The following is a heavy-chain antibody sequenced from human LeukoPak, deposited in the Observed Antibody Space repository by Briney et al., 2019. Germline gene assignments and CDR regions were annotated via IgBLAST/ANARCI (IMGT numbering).Heavy chain of an antibody. Sequence: PSETLSLTCTVSGGSISSYYWSWIRQPPGKGLEWIGYIYYSGSTNYNPSLKSRVTISVDTSKNQFSLKLSSVTAADTAVYYCSRGVDGYNVEYFDYWGQGTLVTVSS. CDR1: GGSISSYY. J-gene: IGHJ4*02. CDR3: SRGVDGYNVEYFDY. D-gene: IGHD5-24*01. V-gene: IGHV4-59*01. CDR2: IYYSGST.